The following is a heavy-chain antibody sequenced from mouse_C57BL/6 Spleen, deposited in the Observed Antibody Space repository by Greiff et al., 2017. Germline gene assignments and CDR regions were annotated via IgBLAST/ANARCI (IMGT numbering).Heavy chain of an antibody. CDR1: EYEFPSHD. V-gene: IGHV5-2*01. D-gene: IGHD2-5*01. J-gene: IGHJ1*03. CDR3: GRHRESNYDWYFDV. CDR2: INSDGGST. Sequence: EVKVVESGGGLVQPGESLKLSCESNEYEFPSHDMSWVRKTPEKRLELVAAINSDGGSTYYPDTMERRFLISRDNTKQTLYLQKSSLRSDEKALYYCGRHRESNYDWYFDVWGTGTTVTVAS.